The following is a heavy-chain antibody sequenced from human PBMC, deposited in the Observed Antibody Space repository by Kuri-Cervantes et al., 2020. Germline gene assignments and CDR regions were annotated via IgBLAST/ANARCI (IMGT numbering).Heavy chain of an antibody. CDR3: ARGSGWYGY. CDR2: IYYSGST. CDR1: GGSISSGDYY. Sequence: SETLSLTCTVSGGSISSGDYYWSWIRQPPGKGLEWIGYIYYSGSTNYNPSLKSRVTISVDTSKNQFSVKLSSVTAADTAVYYCARGSGWYGYWGQGTLVTVSS. D-gene: IGHD6-19*01. V-gene: IGHV4-61*08. J-gene: IGHJ4*02.